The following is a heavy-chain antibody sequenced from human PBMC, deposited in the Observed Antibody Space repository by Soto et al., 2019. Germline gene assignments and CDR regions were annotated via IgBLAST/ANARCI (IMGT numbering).Heavy chain of an antibody. J-gene: IGHJ4*02. D-gene: IGHD3-22*01. Sequence: EVQLVESGGDLVQPGGSLRLSCAASGFTFSTYWMHWVRQAPGKGLLWVSRIKTDGTYATYADSVKGRFTISRDNAKNTLYLQMNSLRVEDAAVYSCAACGSGYYANWCQGTLVTVSS. CDR3: AACGSGYYAN. CDR1: GFTFSTYW. V-gene: IGHV3-74*01. CDR2: IKTDGTYA.